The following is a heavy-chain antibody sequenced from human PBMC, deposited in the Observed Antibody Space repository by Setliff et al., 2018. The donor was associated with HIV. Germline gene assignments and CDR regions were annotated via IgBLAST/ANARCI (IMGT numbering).Heavy chain of an antibody. CDR1: GYRFIGHY. J-gene: IGHJ4*01. V-gene: IGHV1-2*02. CDR2: INPETGDP. Sequence: GASVKVSCKTSGYRFIGHYLHWVRLAPGQGPEWVGWINPETGDPNYAQKFRGRVLMTRDTSITTAFLHVAKLTSDDTAIYYRATGIPSDLDYWGQGTLVTVSS. D-gene: IGHD2-21*01. CDR3: ATGIPSDLDY.